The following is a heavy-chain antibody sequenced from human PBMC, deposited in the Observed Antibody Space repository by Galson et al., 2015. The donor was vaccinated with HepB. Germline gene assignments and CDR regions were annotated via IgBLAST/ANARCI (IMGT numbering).Heavy chain of an antibody. CDR3: AYGVDV. Sequence: CAISGDSVSSNSAVWNWIRQSPSRGLEWLGRTYYRSKWYKDYALFVKSRITINADTSRNQISLQLNSMTPEDTAVYYCAYGVDVWGQGTTVNVSS. CDR2: TYYRSKWYK. J-gene: IGHJ6*02. V-gene: IGHV6-1*01. CDR1: GDSVSSNSAV.